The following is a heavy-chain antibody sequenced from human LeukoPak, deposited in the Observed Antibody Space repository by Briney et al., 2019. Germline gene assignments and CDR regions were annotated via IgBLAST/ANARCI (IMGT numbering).Heavy chain of an antibody. CDR3: ARGYFDPNWFDP. CDR2: IIPIFGTA. J-gene: IGHJ5*02. CDR1: GGTFSSYA. V-gene: IGHV1-69*05. D-gene: IGHD3-9*01. Sequence: GASVKVSCKPSGGTFSSYAISWVRQAPGQGLEWMGGIIPIFGTANYAQKSQGRVTITTDESTSTAYMELSSLRSEDTAVYYCARGYFDPNWFDPWGQGTLVTVSS.